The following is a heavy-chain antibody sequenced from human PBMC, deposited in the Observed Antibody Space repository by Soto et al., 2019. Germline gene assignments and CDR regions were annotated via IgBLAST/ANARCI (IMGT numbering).Heavy chain of an antibody. CDR3: ARASYSGYDYDAFDI. J-gene: IGHJ3*02. CDR1: GGTFSSYT. CDR2: IIPILGIA. V-gene: IGHV1-69*02. Sequence: QVQLVQSGAEVKKPGSSVKVSCKASGGTFSSYTISWVRQAPGQGLEWMGRIIPILGIANYAQKFQGRVTITADKSASTAYMELSSLRSEDTAVYYCARASYSGYDYDAFDIWGQGTMVTVSS. D-gene: IGHD5-12*01.